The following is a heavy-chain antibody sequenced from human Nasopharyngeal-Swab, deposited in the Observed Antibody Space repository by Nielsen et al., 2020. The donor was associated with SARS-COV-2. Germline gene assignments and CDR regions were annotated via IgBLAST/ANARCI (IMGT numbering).Heavy chain of an antibody. CDR3: ARALTPELLWFGELADAFDI. CDR2: IYHSGST. J-gene: IGHJ3*02. CDR1: GGSFSSSNW. D-gene: IGHD3-10*01. V-gene: IGHV4-4*02. Sequence: SETLSLTCAVSGGSFSSSNWWSWVRQPPGEGLEWIGEIYHSGSTNYNPSLKSRVTISVDKSKNQFSLKLSSVTAADTAVYYCARALTPELLWFGELADAFDIWGQGTMVTVSS.